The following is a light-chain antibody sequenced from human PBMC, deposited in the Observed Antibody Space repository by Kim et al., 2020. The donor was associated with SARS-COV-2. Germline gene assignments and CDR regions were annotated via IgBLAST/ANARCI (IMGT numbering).Light chain of an antibody. Sequence: QSVLAQPASVSGSLGQSITISCTGPNGDIGGFNFVSWYQQHPGKAPKLIIYDVTKRPSGVSDRFSAFKSGNTASLTISGLQAEDEAAYFCSSYTFNTKGVFGAGTKVTVL. CDR2: DVT. J-gene: IGLJ1*01. CDR1: NGDIGGFNF. V-gene: IGLV2-14*03. CDR3: SSYTFNTKGV.